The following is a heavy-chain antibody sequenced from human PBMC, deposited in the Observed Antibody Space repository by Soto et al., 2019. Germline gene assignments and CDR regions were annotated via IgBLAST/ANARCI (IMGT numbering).Heavy chain of an antibody. CDR1: GGSISSYY. V-gene: IGHV4-59*08. J-gene: IGHJ4*02. CDR3: ARHGRSRVPSYFDY. Sequence: SETLSLTCTVSGGSISSYYWSWIRQPPGKGLEWIGYIYYSGSTNYNPSLKSRVTISVDTSKNQFSLKLSSVTAADTAVYYCARHGRSRVPSYFDYWGQGTLVTVSS. D-gene: IGHD1-26*01. CDR2: IYYSGST.